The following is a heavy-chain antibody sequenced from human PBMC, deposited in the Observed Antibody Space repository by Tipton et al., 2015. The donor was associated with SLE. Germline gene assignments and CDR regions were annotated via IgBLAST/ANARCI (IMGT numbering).Heavy chain of an antibody. CDR1: GFTFSAHA. Sequence: SLRLSCATSGFTFSAHAMNWVRQAPGRGLEWVSTIDSGSGGYSYYADAVKGRFPISRDNFKNTLFLQLNNLRAEDTATYFCTRDTRGYSDYWGQGALVTVS. D-gene: IGHD5-18*01. CDR2: IDSGSGGYS. V-gene: IGHV3-23*01. J-gene: IGHJ4*02. CDR3: TRDTRGYSDY.